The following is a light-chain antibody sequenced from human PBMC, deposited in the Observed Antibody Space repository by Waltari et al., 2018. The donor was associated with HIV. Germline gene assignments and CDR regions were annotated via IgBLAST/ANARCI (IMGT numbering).Light chain of an antibody. J-gene: IGKJ4*01. CDR2: DAS. CDR1: QNIGRT. Sequence: IHMTQSPSSVSASVGGAVSISCRASQNIGRTLAWYQLKHGKAPRLLIYDASRLDDGVPARFRGSGSRSNFTFAITSLQPEDFAIYVCQQAKSFPHTFAAGTRVE. CDR3: QQAKSFPHT. V-gene: IGKV1-12*01.